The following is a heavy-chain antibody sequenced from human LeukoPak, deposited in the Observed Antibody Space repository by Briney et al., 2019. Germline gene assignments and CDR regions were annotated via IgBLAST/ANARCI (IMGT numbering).Heavy chain of an antibody. Sequence: SGGSLRLSCAASGFTFSSYAMSWVRQAPGKGLEWVSAISGSGGSTYYADSVKGRFTISRDNSKNTLYLQMNSLRAEDTAVYYCASYSSGWSDYYGMDVWGQGTTVTVPS. V-gene: IGHV3-23*01. CDR2: ISGSGGST. D-gene: IGHD6-19*01. CDR3: ASYSSGWSDYYGMDV. J-gene: IGHJ6*02. CDR1: GFTFSSYA.